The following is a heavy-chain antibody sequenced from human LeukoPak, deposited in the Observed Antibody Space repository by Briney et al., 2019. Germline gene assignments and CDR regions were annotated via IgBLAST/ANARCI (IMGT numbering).Heavy chain of an antibody. D-gene: IGHD3-22*01. Sequence: GGSLRLSCAASGFTVSSNYMSWVRQAPGKGLEWVSVIYSGGSTYYADSVKGRFTISRDNSKNTLYLQMNSLRAEDTAVYYCAKVPITMIVVVTPLNFDYWGQGTLVTVSS. CDR2: IYSGGST. CDR1: GFTVSSNY. CDR3: AKVPITMIVVVTPLNFDY. V-gene: IGHV3-66*01. J-gene: IGHJ4*02.